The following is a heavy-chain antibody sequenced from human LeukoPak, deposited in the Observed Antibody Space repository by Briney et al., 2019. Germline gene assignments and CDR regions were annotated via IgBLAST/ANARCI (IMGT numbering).Heavy chain of an antibody. CDR3: ARSGRTGDYTFDY. Sequence: SETLSLTCTVSGGSISSYYWSWIRQPPGKGLEWIGYIYYSGSTNYNLSLKSRVTISVDTSKNQFSLRLSSVTAADTAVYYCARSGRTGDYTFDYWGQGTLVTVSS. J-gene: IGHJ4*02. D-gene: IGHD7-27*01. V-gene: IGHV4-59*01. CDR2: IYYSGST. CDR1: GGSISSYY.